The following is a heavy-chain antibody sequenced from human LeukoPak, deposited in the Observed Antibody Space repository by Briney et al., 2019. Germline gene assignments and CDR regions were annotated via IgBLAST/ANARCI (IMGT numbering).Heavy chain of an antibody. J-gene: IGHJ1*01. CDR3: ARFGYYDSSGYHRYFQH. CDR2: ISTYYGSA. D-gene: IGHD3-22*01. CDR1: GGTFSSYA. Sequence: ASVKVSCKASGGTFSSYAISWVRQAPGQGLEWMGWISTYYGSAIYAQKLQGRVTMTTDTSTNTVYMELRSLRSDDTAMFYCARFGYYDSSGYHRYFQHWGQGTLVTVSS. V-gene: IGHV1-18*01.